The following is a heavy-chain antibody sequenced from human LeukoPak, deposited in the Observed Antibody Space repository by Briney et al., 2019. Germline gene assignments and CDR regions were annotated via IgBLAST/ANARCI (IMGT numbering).Heavy chain of an antibody. V-gene: IGHV4-39*07. Sequence: SETLSLTCTVSGGSINSRSSYWGWVRQSPGKGLEWIGSVYYNGPTYYNPSLMSRITISRDTSTNQFSLKLTSVTAADTAVYYRTRLAERETGGRLFDYWGQGALVTVSS. CDR1: GGSINSRSSY. D-gene: IGHD2-21*01. CDR3: TRLAERETGGRLFDY. CDR2: VYYNGPT. J-gene: IGHJ4*02.